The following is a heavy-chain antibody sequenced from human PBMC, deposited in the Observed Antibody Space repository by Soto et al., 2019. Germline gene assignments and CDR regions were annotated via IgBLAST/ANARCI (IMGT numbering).Heavy chain of an antibody. J-gene: IGHJ4*02. Sequence: QVQLVQSGAEVKKPGASVKVSCKASGYTFTTYAFHWVRQAPGQRLEWMGWMNAGNGDTKYSQKFQGRVTFTRDKSASTAYMELSSLRSEDTAVYYCARDLGVVVIDYWGQGTLVTVSS. CDR3: ARDLGVVVIDY. CDR1: GYTFTTYA. CDR2: MNAGNGDT. V-gene: IGHV1-3*01. D-gene: IGHD3-22*01.